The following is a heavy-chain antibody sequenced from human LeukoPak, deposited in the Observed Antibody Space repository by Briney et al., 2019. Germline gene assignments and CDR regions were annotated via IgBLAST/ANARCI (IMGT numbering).Heavy chain of an antibody. CDR2: IYTSGTI. D-gene: IGHD2-15*01. V-gene: IGHV4-4*07. CDR3: ARNGCPGGICYWNRGYFDY. Sequence: SETLSLTCTVSGGSISSYYWSWIRQPAGTALEWIGRIYTSGTITYNPSLKSRVTISIDTSKNQFSLKLTSVTAADTAVYYCARNGCPGGICYWNRGYFDYWGQGTLVTVSS. CDR1: GGSISSYY. J-gene: IGHJ4*02.